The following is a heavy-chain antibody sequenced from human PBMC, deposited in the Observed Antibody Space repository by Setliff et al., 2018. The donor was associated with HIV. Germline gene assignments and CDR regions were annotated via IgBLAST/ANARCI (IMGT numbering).Heavy chain of an antibody. CDR3: ALTGHRQLRGYMDV. D-gene: IGHD1-1*01. J-gene: IGHJ6*03. CDR2: LYVSGDT. V-gene: IGHV4-4*07. CDR1: DDPISSFY. Sequence: NPSETLSLTCYVTDDPISSFYWSWVRQPAGKGLEWIGRLYVSGDTNYNPSLKSRVTMSLDTSKKHFSLKLMSVTAADTAVYYCALTGHRQLRGYMDVWGKGTTVTVSS.